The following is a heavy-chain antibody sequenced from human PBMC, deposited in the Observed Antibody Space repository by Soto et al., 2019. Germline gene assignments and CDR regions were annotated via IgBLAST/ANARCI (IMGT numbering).Heavy chain of an antibody. D-gene: IGHD4-17*01. CDR2: IKQDGSEK. CDR3: AREGDYVAEVAFDI. CDR1: GFTFSSYW. J-gene: IGHJ3*02. Sequence: GESLKISCAASGFTFSSYWMSWVRQAPGKGLEWVANIKQDGSEKYYVDSVKGRFTISRDNAKNSLYLQMNSLRAEDTAVYYCAREGDYVAEVAFDIWGQGTMVTVSS. V-gene: IGHV3-7*01.